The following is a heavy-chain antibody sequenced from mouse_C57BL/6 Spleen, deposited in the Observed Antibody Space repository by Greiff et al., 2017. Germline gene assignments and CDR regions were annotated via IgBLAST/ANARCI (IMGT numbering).Heavy chain of an antibody. CDR1: GFTFSDYY. V-gene: IGHV5-16*01. Sequence: EVKLVESEGGLVQPGSSMKLSCTASGFTFSDYYMAWVRQVPEKGLEWVANINYDGSSTYYLDSLKSRFIISRDNAKNILYLQMSSLKSEDTATYYCAREYYGSSYGYFDVWGTGTTVTVSS. CDR2: INYDGSST. J-gene: IGHJ1*03. D-gene: IGHD1-1*01. CDR3: AREYYGSSYGYFDV.